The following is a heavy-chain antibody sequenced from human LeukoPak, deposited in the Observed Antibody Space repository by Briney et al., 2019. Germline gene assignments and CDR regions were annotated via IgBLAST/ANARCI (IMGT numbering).Heavy chain of an antibody. CDR1: GYTFTSYD. CDR2: MNPNSGNT. D-gene: IGHD3-3*01. Sequence: ASVKVSCKASGYTFTSYDINWVRQATGQGLEWMGWMNPNSGNTGYAQKFQGRVTITRNTSTSTAYMELSSLRSEDTAAYYCARGGRITIFGVVIKHYFDYWGQGTLVTVSS. J-gene: IGHJ4*02. V-gene: IGHV1-8*03. CDR3: ARGGRITIFGVVIKHYFDY.